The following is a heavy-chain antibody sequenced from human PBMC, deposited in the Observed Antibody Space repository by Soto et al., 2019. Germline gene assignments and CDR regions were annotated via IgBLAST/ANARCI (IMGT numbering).Heavy chain of an antibody. V-gene: IGHV3-30-3*01. J-gene: IGHJ4*02. CDR3: ARDRTRPSGYYSWTQDLGY. CDR2: ISYDGSNK. CDR1: GFTFSSYA. D-gene: IGHD3-22*01. Sequence: PGGSLRLSCAASGFTFSSYAMHWVRQAPGKGLEWVAVISYDGSNKYYADSVKGRFTISRDNSKNTLYLQMNSLRAEDTAVYYCARDRTRPSGYYSWTQDLGYWGQGTLVTRLL.